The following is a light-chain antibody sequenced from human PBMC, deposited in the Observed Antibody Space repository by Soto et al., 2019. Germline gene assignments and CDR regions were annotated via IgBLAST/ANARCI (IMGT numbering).Light chain of an antibody. Sequence: VLTQPLSVSVAPGQTARIPCGGNNIGRESVYWYQQMPGQAPVVVVYDDSDRPPGIPARFSGSKSGNTATLTISRVEAGDEADYYCQLRDSSGDRWVFGGGTKVTVL. CDR1: NIGRES. J-gene: IGLJ3*02. CDR3: QLRDSSGDRWV. V-gene: IGLV3-21*02. CDR2: DDS.